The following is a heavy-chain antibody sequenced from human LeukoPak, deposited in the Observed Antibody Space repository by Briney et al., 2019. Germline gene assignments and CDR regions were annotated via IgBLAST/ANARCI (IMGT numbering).Heavy chain of an antibody. CDR1: GGSISSYY. D-gene: IGHD5-18*01. CDR2: IYYSGCT. Sequence: PSETLSLTCTVSGGSISSYYWSWIRQPPGKGLEWIGYIYYSGCTNYNPSLKSRVTISVDTSKNQFSLKLSSVTAADTAVYYCARLAKYSYAPYYFDYWGQGTLVTVSS. CDR3: ARLAKYSYAPYYFDY. V-gene: IGHV4-59*08. J-gene: IGHJ4*02.